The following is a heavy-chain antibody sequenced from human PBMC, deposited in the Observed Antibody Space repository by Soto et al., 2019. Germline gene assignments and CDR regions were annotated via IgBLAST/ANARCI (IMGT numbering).Heavy chain of an antibody. CDR2: ISAYNGNT. J-gene: IGHJ5*02. CDR1: GYTFTSYG. Sequence: QVQLVQSGAEVKKSGASVKVSCKASGYTFTSYGISWVRQAPGQGLEWMGWISAYNGNTNYAQKLQGRVTMTTDTSTSTAYMELRSLRSDDTAVYYCARSASMPQSDNWFDPWGQGTLVTVSS. CDR3: ARSASMPQSDNWFDP. D-gene: IGHD2-2*01. V-gene: IGHV1-18*01.